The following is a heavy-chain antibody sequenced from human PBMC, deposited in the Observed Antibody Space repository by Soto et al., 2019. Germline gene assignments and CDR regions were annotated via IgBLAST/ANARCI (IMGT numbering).Heavy chain of an antibody. CDR3: ARDPSRGYNPRHFDY. CDR2: ISYDGSNK. J-gene: IGHJ4*02. V-gene: IGHV3-30-3*01. Sequence: GGSLRLSCAASGFTFSSYAMHWVRQAPGKGLEWVAVISYDGSNKYYADSVKGRFTISRDNSKNTLYLQMNSLRAEDTAVYYCARDPSRGYNPRHFDYWGQGTLVTVSS. CDR1: GFTFSSYA. D-gene: IGHD5-12*01.